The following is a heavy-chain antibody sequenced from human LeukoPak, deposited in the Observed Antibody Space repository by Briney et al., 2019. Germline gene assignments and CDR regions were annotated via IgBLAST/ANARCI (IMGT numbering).Heavy chain of an antibody. CDR3: ARDRLLWFGELDF. Sequence: SETLSLTCTVSGGSISSSNYYWGWIRQPPGKGLEWIGSIYYSGNTYYNPSLKSRVTISVDMSKNQLSLKLSSVTAADTAVYYCARDRLLWFGELDFWGQGTLVIVSS. D-gene: IGHD3-10*01. CDR1: GGSISSSNYY. CDR2: IYYSGNT. J-gene: IGHJ4*02. V-gene: IGHV4-39*07.